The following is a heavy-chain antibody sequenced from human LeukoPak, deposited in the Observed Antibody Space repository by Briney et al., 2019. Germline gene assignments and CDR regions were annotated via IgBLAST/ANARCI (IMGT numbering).Heavy chain of an antibody. V-gene: IGHV4-4*02. CDR3: ARVRYYYGSGSYTGYYYYYMDV. CDR1: GGSISSTNW. CDR2: IHHSGST. D-gene: IGHD3-10*01. J-gene: IGHJ6*03. Sequence: SETLSLTCAVSGGSISSTNWWSWVRQPPGKGLEWIGEIHHSGSTNYNPSLMSRVTISVDTSKNQFSLKLSSVTAADTAVYYCARVRYYYGSGSYTGYYYYYMDVWGKGTTVTISS.